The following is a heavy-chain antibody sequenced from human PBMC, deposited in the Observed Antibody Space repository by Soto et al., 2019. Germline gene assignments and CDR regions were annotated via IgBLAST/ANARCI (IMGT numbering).Heavy chain of an antibody. CDR1: GGTFSSYA. J-gene: IGHJ6*02. Sequence: QVQLVQSGAEVKKPGSSEKVSCKASGGTFSSYAISWVRQAPGQGLEWMGGIIPIFGTANYAQKFQGRVTIIADESTSTAYMELSSLRSEDTAVYYCARGNSSPYYYYYGTDVWGQGTTVTVSS. CDR2: IIPIFGTA. V-gene: IGHV1-69*01. D-gene: IGHD6-13*01. CDR3: ARGNSSPYYYYYGTDV.